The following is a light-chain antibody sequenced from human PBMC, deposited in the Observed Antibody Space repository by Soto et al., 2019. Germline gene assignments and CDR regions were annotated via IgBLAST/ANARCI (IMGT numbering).Light chain of an antibody. V-gene: IGLV1-51*01. CDR3: ATWDSSLSAYV. CDR1: SSNIGKNS. J-gene: IGLJ1*01. CDR2: DDH. Sequence: QSVLTQPPSVSAAPGQRVSISCSGGSSNIGKNSVSWYQQLPATAPKLLIYDDHQRPSGIPDRFSASKSGTSATLDITGLQPADEADYYCATWDSSLSAYVFGTGTKLTVL.